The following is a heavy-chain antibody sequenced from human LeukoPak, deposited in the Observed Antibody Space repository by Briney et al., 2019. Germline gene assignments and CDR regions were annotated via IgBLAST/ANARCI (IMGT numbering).Heavy chain of an antibody. J-gene: IGHJ4*02. CDR3: ASAIVATDQDPPFDY. CDR1: GFRFSSYA. CDR2: ISGSGVST. Sequence: GGSLRLSCAASGFRFSSYAMSWVRQAPGKGLEWVSAISGSGVSTYYADSVKGRFTVSRDNSKNTLYLQMSSLRAEDTAVYYCASAIVATDQDPPFDYWGQGTLVTVSS. D-gene: IGHD5-12*01. V-gene: IGHV3-23*01.